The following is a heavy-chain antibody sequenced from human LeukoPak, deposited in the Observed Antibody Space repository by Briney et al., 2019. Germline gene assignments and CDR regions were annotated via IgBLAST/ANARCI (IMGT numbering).Heavy chain of an antibody. CDR3: ATDLDYTFDY. CDR1: GFPFRVRW. CDR2: IKKDGFFS. Sequence: PGGSLRLSCTASGFPFRVRWMHWVRQATGKGLVWISLIKKDGFFSTYADSVKGRFTISRDDAKNTLYLQMDSLRADDTAVYYCATDLDYTFDYWGRGTLVTVSS. J-gene: IGHJ4*02. D-gene: IGHD4-11*01. V-gene: IGHV3-74*03.